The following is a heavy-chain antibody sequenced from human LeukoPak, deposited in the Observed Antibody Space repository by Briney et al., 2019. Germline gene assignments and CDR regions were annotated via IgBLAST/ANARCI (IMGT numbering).Heavy chain of an antibody. CDR1: GYTFTSYD. J-gene: IGHJ4*02. D-gene: IGHD2-21*02. Sequence: SVKVSCKASGYTFTSYDIIWVRQAPGQGLEWMGRIIPILGIANYAQKFQGRVTITADKSTSTAYMELSSLRSEDTAVYYCATYCGGDCYSYWGQGTLVTVSS. CDR2: IIPILGIA. V-gene: IGHV1-69*04. CDR3: ATYCGGDCYSY.